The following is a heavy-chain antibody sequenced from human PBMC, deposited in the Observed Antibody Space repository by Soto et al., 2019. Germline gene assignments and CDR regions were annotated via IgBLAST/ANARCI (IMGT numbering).Heavy chain of an antibody. CDR2: IYYSGST. V-gene: IGHV4-31*03. CDR3: ARGVLAVAGYHFDF. D-gene: IGHD6-19*01. CDR1: GGSISSGGYY. Sequence: SETLSLTCTVSGGSISSGGYYWSWIRQHPGKGLEWIGYIYYSGSTYYNPSLKSRVTISVDTSKNQFSLKLSSVTAADTAVYYCARGVLAVAGYHFDFSGQGPLVIVYS. J-gene: IGHJ4*02.